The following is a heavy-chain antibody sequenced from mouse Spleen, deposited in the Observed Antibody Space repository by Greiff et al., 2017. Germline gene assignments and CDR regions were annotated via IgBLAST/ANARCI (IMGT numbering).Heavy chain of an antibody. CDR3: ARSYYGRDFFDY. CDR1: GYSITSDY. V-gene: IGHV3-8*01. Sequence: VMLVESGPGLAKPSQTLSLTCSVTGYSITSDYWNWIREFPGNKLEYMGYISYSGSTYYNPSLKSRISITRDTSKNQYFLQLNSVTTEDTATYYCARSYYGRDFFDYWGQGTTLTVSS. CDR2: ISYSGST. D-gene: IGHD1-1*01. J-gene: IGHJ2*01.